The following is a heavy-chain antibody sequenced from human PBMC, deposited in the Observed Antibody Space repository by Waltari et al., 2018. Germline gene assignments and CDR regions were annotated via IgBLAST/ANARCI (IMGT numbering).Heavy chain of an antibody. V-gene: IGHV3-7*01. J-gene: IGHJ6*02. CDR2: IKPDGSEK. CDR1: GFTFSNSW. Sequence: VQMVESGGGLVQPGGSLRLSCAASGFTFSNSWMAWVRQAPGKGLGWIANIKPDGSEKNYLDSVKGRFTISRDNTKNSLYLQMNSLRAEDTAVYYCSKSLDVWGPGTSVTVSS. CDR3: SKSLDV.